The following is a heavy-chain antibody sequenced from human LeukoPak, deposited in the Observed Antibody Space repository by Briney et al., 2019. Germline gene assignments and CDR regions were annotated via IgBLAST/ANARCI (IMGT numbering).Heavy chain of an antibody. CDR3: AKDDRLGIAVAGTLDY. Sequence: TGGSLRLSCAASGFIFSSYDFNWVRQAPGKGLEWVAVISYDGSNKYYADSVKGRFTISRDNSKNTLYLQMNSLRAEDTAVYYCAKDDRLGIAVAGTLDYWGQGTLVTVSS. V-gene: IGHV3-30*18. CDR2: ISYDGSNK. CDR1: GFIFSSYD. D-gene: IGHD6-19*01. J-gene: IGHJ4*02.